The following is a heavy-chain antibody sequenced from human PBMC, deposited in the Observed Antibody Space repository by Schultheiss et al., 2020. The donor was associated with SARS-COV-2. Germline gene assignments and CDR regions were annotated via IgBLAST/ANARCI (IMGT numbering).Heavy chain of an antibody. Sequence: SETLSLTCTVSGGSISSYYWSWIRQPPGKGLEWIGEINHSGSTNYNPSLKSRVTISVDTSKNQFSLKLSSVTAADTAVYYCAREVVVPAANTYYYYGMDVWGQGTTVTVSS. J-gene: IGHJ6*02. D-gene: IGHD2-2*01. CDR3: AREVVVPAANTYYYYGMDV. CDR1: GGSISSYY. V-gene: IGHV4-34*01. CDR2: INHSGST.